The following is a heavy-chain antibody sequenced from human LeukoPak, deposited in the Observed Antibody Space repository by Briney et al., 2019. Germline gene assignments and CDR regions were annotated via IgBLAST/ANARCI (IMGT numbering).Heavy chain of an antibody. V-gene: IGHV4-59*01. D-gene: IGHD1-14*01. CDR1: GGSISSYY. CDR2: IYYSGST. J-gene: IGHJ4*02. CDR3: ARGTISDYHSDY. Sequence: PSETLSLTCTVSGGSISSYYWSWIRQPPGKGLEWIGYIYYSGSTNYNPSLKSRVTISVDTSKNQFSLKLSSVTAADTAVYYCARGTISDYHSDYWGQGTLVTVSS.